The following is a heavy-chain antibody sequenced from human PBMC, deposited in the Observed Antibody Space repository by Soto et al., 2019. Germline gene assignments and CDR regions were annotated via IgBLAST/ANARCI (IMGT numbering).Heavy chain of an antibody. J-gene: IGHJ6*02. CDR2: IYYSGST. CDR3: ARVVIFGVVGMDV. D-gene: IGHD3-3*01. V-gene: IGHV4-59*01. CDR1: GGSISSYY. Sequence: SETLSLTCTDSGGSISSYYWSWIRQPPGKGLEWIGYIYYSGSTNYNPSLKSRVTISVDTSKNQFSLKLSSVTAADTAVYYCARVVIFGVVGMDVWGQGTTVTVSS.